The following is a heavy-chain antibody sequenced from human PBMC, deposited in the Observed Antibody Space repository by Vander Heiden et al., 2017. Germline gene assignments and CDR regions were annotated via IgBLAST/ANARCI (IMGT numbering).Heavy chain of an antibody. V-gene: IGHV3-64*01. CDR1: GVTFSSYA. CDR3: ATERRGGAFDI. D-gene: IGHD1-26*01. J-gene: IGHJ3*02. Sequence: EVQLVESGGGLVQPGGSLRLSCAASGVTFSSYAMHWVRQAPGKGLEYVSAISSNGGNTYYASSVKGRFTISRDNSKNTLYLQMGSLRAEDMAVYYCATERRGGAFDIWGQGTMVTVSS. CDR2: ISSNGGNT.